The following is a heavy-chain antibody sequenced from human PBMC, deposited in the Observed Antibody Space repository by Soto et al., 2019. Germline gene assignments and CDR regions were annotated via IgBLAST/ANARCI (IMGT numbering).Heavy chain of an antibody. J-gene: IGHJ4*02. V-gene: IGHV3-7*01. CDR3: EIYTSAEDY. D-gene: IGHD2-2*02. CDR1: GFTFSGYW. Sequence: EVQLVQSGGGLVQPGGSLRLSCAGSGFTFSGYWMNWVRQAPGEGLEWVANIKQDGSERYYVDSVKGRFTISRDNAKNSLDLQMNSLRADATAVYYCEIYTSAEDYWGQGTHVTVSS. CDR2: IKQDGSER.